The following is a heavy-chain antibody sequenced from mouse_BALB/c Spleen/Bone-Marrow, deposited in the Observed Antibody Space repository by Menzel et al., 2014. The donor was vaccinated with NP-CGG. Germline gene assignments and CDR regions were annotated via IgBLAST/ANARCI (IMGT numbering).Heavy chain of an antibody. CDR2: IDPANGNT. J-gene: IGHJ4*01. D-gene: IGHD1-1*01. Sequence: VQLQQPGAELVKPGASVKLSCTASGFNIKDTYIHWVKQRPEQGLEWIGRIDPANGNTKNDPKFQGKATITADTSSNTAYLQLSSLTSEDTAVYYCARRLRSAMDYWGQGTSVTVSS. CDR3: ARRLRSAMDY. CDR1: GFNIKDTY. V-gene: IGHV14-3*02.